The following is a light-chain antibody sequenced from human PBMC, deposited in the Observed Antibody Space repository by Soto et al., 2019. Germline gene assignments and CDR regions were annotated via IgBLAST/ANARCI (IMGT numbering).Light chain of an antibody. CDR1: QSVSSY. CDR2: DAS. Sequence: EIVLTQSPATLSLSPGERATLSCRASQSVSSYLASYQQKPGQAPRLLIYDASNRATGIPARLSGSGSGTDVTLTNSSLESEDFAVYYCQQRSNWPPYTFGQGTKLEIK. CDR3: QQRSNWPPYT. J-gene: IGKJ2*01. V-gene: IGKV3-11*01.